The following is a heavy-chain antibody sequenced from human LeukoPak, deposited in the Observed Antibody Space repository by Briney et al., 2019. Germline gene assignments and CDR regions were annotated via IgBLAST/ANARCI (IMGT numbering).Heavy chain of an antibody. CDR3: ARDLSSTSNWELDS. V-gene: IGHV1-2*02. CDR1: GYTFTGYY. Sequence: ASVKVSCKASGYTFTGYYMHWVRQAPGQGLEWMGWINPNSGGTNYAQKFQGRVTMTRDTSISTASMELSRLTSDDTAVYYCARDLSSTSNWELDSWGQGTLVTVSS. D-gene: IGHD7-27*01. J-gene: IGHJ4*02. CDR2: INPNSGGT.